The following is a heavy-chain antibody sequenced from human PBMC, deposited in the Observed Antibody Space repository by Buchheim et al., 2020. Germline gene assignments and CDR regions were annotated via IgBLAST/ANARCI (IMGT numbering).Heavy chain of an antibody. CDR3: ARGGLSYGPTFYYYYYGMDV. V-gene: IGHV3-11*01. J-gene: IGHJ6*02. CDR1: GFTFSDYY. CDR2: ISGSGYST. D-gene: IGHD3-10*01. Sequence: QVQLVESGGGLVKPGGSLRLSCAASGFTFSDYYMTWIRQAPGKGLEWVSYISGSGYSTHYADSVKGRFTISRDNAKNSLFLQMNSLRAEDTAVYYCARGGLSYGPTFYYYYYGMDVWGQGTT.